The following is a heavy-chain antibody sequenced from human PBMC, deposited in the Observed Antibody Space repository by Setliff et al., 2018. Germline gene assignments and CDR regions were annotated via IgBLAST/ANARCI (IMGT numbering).Heavy chain of an antibody. CDR2: INHSGHT. D-gene: IGHD3-3*01. Sequence: SETLSLTCAVYGDSFSDYYWSWIRQPPGQGLEWIEEINHSGHTNYSPSLRSRVTMSVDTSKKQLSLKLSSVTAADTAAYYCRFWSGYYKNDYWGRGTLVTVS. CDR3: RFWSGYYKNDY. J-gene: IGHJ4*02. V-gene: IGHV4-34*01. CDR1: GDSFSDYY.